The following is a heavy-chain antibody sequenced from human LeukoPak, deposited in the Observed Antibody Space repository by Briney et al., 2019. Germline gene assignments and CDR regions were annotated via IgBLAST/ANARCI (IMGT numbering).Heavy chain of an antibody. J-gene: IGHJ4*02. V-gene: IGHV4-4*07. CDR2: IYTSGST. D-gene: IGHD5-18*01. CDR1: GDSISSFY. Sequence: SETLSLTCTVSGDSISSFYWSWIRQPAGKGLEWIGHIYTSGSTNYNPSLKSRVTMSVDTSKNQFSLKLSSVTAADTAVYYCASGYSYGFDYWGQGTLVTVSS. CDR3: ASGYSYGFDY.